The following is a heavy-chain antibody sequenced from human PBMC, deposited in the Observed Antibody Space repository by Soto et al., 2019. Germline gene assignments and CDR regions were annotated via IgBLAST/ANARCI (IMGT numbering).Heavy chain of an antibody. Sequence: EVQLLESVGALVQPGGSLRLSCAASGFTFSSYAMSWVRQAPGKGLVWVSSISASGDSTHNADSVKGRFAISRDNSKNTLDLQLNSLTADDTAVYYCAKGGLYNSSWYEGYWGQGTLVTVSS. CDR1: GFTFSSYA. CDR3: AKGGLYNSSWYEGY. D-gene: IGHD6-13*01. J-gene: IGHJ4*02. CDR2: ISASGDST. V-gene: IGHV3-23*01.